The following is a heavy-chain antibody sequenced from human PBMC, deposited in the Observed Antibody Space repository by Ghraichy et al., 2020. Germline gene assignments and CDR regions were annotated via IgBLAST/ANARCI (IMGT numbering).Heavy chain of an antibody. J-gene: IGHJ3*02. CDR3: ARVLLSGSYYGVRGRGRGDALDI. Sequence: SETLSLTCAVSGYSISSGYYWGWIRQPPGKGLEWIGSIYHSGSTYYNPSLKSRVTISVDTSKNQFSLKLSSVTAADTAVYYCARVLLSGSYYGVRGRGRGDALDIWGQGTMVTVSS. V-gene: IGHV4-38-2*01. CDR2: IYHSGST. D-gene: IGHD1-26*01. CDR1: GYSISSGYY.